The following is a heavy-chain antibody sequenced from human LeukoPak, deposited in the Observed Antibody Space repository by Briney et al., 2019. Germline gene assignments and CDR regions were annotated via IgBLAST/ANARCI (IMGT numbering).Heavy chain of an antibody. CDR2: INHSGST. CDR3: ARGDYYDSSGRRFDY. J-gene: IGHJ4*02. CDR1: GVSISSSNSY. D-gene: IGHD3-22*01. Sequence: NPSETLSLTCTVSGVSISSSNSYWGWIRQPPGKGLEWIGEINHSGSTNYNPSLKSRVTISVDTSKNQFSLKLSSVTAADTAVYYCARGDYYDSSGRRFDYWGQGTLVTVSS. V-gene: IGHV4-39*07.